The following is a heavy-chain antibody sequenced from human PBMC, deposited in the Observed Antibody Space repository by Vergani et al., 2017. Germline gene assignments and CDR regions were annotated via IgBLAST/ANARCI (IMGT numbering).Heavy chain of an antibody. CDR3: ARDQNVYSYGYGHYYYXMDV. J-gene: IGHJ6*03. CDR2: IKQDGSEK. V-gene: IGHV3-7*01. CDR1: GFTFSSYW. Sequence: EVQLVESGGGLVQPGGSLRLSCAASGFTFSSYWMSWVRQAPGKGLEWVANIKQDGSEKYYVDSVKGRFTISRDNAKNSLYLQMNSLRAEDTAVYYCARDQNVYSYGYGHYYYXMDVWGKGTTVTVSS. D-gene: IGHD5-18*01.